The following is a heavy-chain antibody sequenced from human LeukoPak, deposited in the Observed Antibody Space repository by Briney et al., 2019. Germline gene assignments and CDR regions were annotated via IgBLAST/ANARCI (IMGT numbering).Heavy chain of an antibody. CDR2: FYTSGHT. V-gene: IGHV4-61*09. Sequence: SETLSLTCTVSGGSINSGSYYWSWIRQPAGKGLEWMGHFYTSGHTSYNPSLKSRVTISVDTSKNQFSLKLSSVTAADTAVYYCARHGTVQDAFDIWGQGTMVTVSS. J-gene: IGHJ3*02. D-gene: IGHD4-17*01. CDR1: GGSINSGSYY. CDR3: ARHGTVQDAFDI.